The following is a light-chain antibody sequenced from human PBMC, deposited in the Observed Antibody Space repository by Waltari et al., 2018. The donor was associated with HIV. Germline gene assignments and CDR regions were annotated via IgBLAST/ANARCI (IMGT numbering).Light chain of an antibody. Sequence: SVVTQPASVSGFPGQSVTISCTGTDSDFGYGHFVSWYQHHPGKAPKVILFEVDSRASGVDDRFSGSKSGNTASLTISGLRTEDEANYYCSSFTKDFTVIFGGGTKVTIL. CDR1: DSDFGYGHF. V-gene: IGLV2-14*01. CDR3: SSFTKDFTVI. CDR2: EVD. J-gene: IGLJ2*01.